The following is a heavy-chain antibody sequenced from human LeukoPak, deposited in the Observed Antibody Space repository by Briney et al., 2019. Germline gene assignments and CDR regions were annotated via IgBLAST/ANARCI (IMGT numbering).Heavy chain of an antibody. D-gene: IGHD6-6*01. CDR1: GGSISSHY. Sequence: SETLSLTCTVSGGSISSHYWSWIRQPPGKGLEWIGYIYYSGSTNYNPSLKSRVTISVDTSKNQFSLKLSSVTAADTAVYYCARHRGEGYSSLPYNWFDPWGQGTLVTVSS. CDR2: IYYSGST. CDR3: ARHRGEGYSSLPYNWFDP. V-gene: IGHV4-59*11. J-gene: IGHJ5*02.